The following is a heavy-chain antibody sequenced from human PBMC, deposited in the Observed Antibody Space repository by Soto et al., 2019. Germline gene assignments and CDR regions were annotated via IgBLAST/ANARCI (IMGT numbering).Heavy chain of an antibody. J-gene: IGHJ4*02. Sequence: EVQLVESGGGLVQPGGSLKLSCAASGFTFRGSAMHWVRQASGKGLEWVGRIRCKPNTYATGYAASVKGRFTISRDDSKNTVYLQMNSLQIEDTAVYYCIRRSQDDSSGYFADWGQGTLVTVSS. V-gene: IGHV3-73*02. CDR1: GFTFRGSA. D-gene: IGHD3-22*01. CDR2: IRCKPNTYAT. CDR3: IRRSQDDSSGYFAD.